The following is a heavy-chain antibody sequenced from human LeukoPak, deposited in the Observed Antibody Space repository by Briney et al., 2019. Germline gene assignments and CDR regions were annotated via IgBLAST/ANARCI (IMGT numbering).Heavy chain of an antibody. CDR3: ARDPPHIFCSSTSCYNYYGMDV. Sequence: GESLKISCKGSGYSFTSYGISWVRQAPGQGLEWMGWISAYNGNTNYAQKLQGRVTMTTDTSTSTAYMELRSLRSDDTAVYYCARDPPHIFCSSTSCYNYYGMDVWGQGTTVTVSS. CDR1: GYSFTSYG. CDR2: ISAYNGNT. D-gene: IGHD2-2*02. V-gene: IGHV1-18*01. J-gene: IGHJ6*02.